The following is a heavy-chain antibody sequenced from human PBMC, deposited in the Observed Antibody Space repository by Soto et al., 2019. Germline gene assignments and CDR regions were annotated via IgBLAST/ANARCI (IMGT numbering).Heavy chain of an antibody. CDR1: GDFVGRYS. D-gene: IGHD2-8*01. CDR2: IYASGST. Sequence: SERLSLTSTVYGDFVGRYSWGCIRHSAGKGLEWIGRIYASGSTNYNHILKSRLTISVDTSKNQFSLKLSSVTAADTAVYYCAVLRDVQSSNYVMDAWGQGTTVTGSS. J-gene: IGHJ6*02. CDR3: AVLRDVQSSNYVMDA. V-gene: IGHV4-4*07.